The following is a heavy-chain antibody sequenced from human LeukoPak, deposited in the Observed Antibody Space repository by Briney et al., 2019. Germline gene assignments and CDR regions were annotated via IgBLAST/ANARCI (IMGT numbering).Heavy chain of an antibody. CDR2: IYHSGST. D-gene: IGHD2-8*02. CDR3: ARHAPGGYWGAFDI. V-gene: IGHV4-38-2*01. CDR1: GYSISSGYY. J-gene: IGHJ3*02. Sequence: SETLSLTCAVSGYSISSGYYWGWIRPPPGKGLEWIGSIYHSGSTYHNPSLKSRVTISVDTSKNQFSLKLSSVTAADTAVYYCARHAPGGYWGAFDIWGQGTMVTVSS.